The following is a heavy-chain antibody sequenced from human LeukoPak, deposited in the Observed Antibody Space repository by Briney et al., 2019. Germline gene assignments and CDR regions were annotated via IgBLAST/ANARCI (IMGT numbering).Heavy chain of an antibody. CDR3: AGDTYRFDDY. CDR2: IKEDGSDK. V-gene: IGHV3-7*01. Sequence: GGSLRLSCAASGFTFSNYWMSWVRQAPGKGLEWVATIKEDGSDKYYVDSVKGRFTISRDNAKSSLFLQMNSLRAEDTAIYYCAGDTYRFDDYWGQGALVTVSS. J-gene: IGHJ4*02. CDR1: GFTFSNYW.